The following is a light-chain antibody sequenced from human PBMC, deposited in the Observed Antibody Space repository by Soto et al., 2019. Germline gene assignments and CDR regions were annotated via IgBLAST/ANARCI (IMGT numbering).Light chain of an antibody. CDR3: AAWDDSLSGRV. V-gene: IGLV1-47*01. Sequence: QAVVTQPPSASGTPGQRGTISCSGSSSNIGSNYVYWYQQLPGTAPKLLIYRNNQRPSGVPDRFSGSKSGTSASLAISGLRSEDEADYYCAAWDDSLSGRVFGGGTKLTVL. J-gene: IGLJ2*01. CDR1: SSNIGSNY. CDR2: RNN.